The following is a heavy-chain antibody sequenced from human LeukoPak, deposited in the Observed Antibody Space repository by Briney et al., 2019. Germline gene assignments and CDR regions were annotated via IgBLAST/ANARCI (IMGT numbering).Heavy chain of an antibody. CDR2: IILFFGTA. J-gene: IGHJ4*02. CDR3: AREVSNTGGYFDY. Sequence: SVTVSRKTSGGTFSSYAITWVRQAPGQGLQLMGGIILFFGTANYAQKFQGRVIFTADESTSTVYMELSSLRSEDTAMYYCAREVSNTGGYFDYWGQGTLVTVSS. V-gene: IGHV1-69*01. CDR1: GGTFSSYA. D-gene: IGHD5/OR15-5a*01.